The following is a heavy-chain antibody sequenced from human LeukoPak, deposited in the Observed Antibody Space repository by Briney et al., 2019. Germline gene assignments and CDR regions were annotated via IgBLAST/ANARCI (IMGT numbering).Heavy chain of an antibody. CDR2: IYSGGST. Sequence: PGGSLRLSCAASGFTVSSNYMSWVRQAPGKGLEWVSVIYSGGSTYYADSVKGRFTISRHNSKNTLYLQMNSLRAEDTAVYYCARSSSSWYPYFEYWGQGTLVTVSS. J-gene: IGHJ4*02. V-gene: IGHV3-53*04. D-gene: IGHD6-13*01. CDR1: GFTVSSNY. CDR3: ARSSSSWYPYFEY.